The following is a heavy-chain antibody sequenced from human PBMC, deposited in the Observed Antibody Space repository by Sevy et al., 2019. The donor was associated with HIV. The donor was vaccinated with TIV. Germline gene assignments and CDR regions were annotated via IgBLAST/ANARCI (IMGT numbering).Heavy chain of an antibody. CDR2: FDPEDGDPEDGKT. J-gene: IGHJ4*02. D-gene: IGHD3-22*01. Sequence: APVKVSCKVSGYSLTKLAMHWVRQAPGKGPEWLGTFDPEDGDPEDGKTIYVQKFQGRVIMTEETSTDTAYMELGSLTYGDMVMYYCATRKDYYDSSGYPVDDWGQGTLVTVS. V-gene: IGHV1-24*01. CDR3: ATRKDYYDSSGYPVDD. CDR1: GYSLTKLA.